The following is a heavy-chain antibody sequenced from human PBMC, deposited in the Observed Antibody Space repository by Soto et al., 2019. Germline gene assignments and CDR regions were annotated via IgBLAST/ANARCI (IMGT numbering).Heavy chain of an antibody. CDR3: AREVEEIYSPADF. J-gene: IGHJ4*02. D-gene: IGHD2-21*01. CDR1: GYTSTEHG. V-gene: IGHV1-18*01. CDR2: VSSYNGNT. Sequence: QVQLVQSGPEVKKPGASVTVSCKTSGYTSTEHGIDWVRQAPGQGLEWVGWVSSYNGNTNYAYNLKDRVIMTTDASTSTAYMQLRGLRSDDTAVYYCAREVEEIYSPADFWGQGTPVTVSS.